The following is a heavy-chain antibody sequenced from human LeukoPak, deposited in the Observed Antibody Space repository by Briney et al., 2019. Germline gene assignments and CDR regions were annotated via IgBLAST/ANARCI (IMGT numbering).Heavy chain of an antibody. D-gene: IGHD3-22*01. Sequence: PETLSLTCTVSGCSISSYYWSWIRQPPGKGLEWMGYIYYSRNTNYNPSIQRRVSISIAKSKNQSSLQLSSVTDADTTAYYFAGDRDSSGLRDFDLWGRGTLVTVSA. J-gene: IGHJ2*01. CDR2: IYYSRNT. CDR3: AGDRDSSGLRDFDL. CDR1: GCSISSYY. V-gene: IGHV4-59*01.